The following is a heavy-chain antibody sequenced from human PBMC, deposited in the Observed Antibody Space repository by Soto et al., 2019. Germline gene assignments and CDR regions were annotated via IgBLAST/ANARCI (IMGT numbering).Heavy chain of an antibody. CDR2: IYYSGTT. CDR1: GGSISSSSYF. CDR3: ATQEVGGSYVYTFDP. Sequence: SETLSLTCSVSGGSISSSSYFWGWIRQPPGKGLEWIGSIYYSGTTYYNPSLKSRVTISVDTSKNQFSLKLSSVTAADTAVYYCATQEVGGSYVYTFDPWGQGTLVTVSS. V-gene: IGHV4-39*01. J-gene: IGHJ5*02. D-gene: IGHD1-26*01.